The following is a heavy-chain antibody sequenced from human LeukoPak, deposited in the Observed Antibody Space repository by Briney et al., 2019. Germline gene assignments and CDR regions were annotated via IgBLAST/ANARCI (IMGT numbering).Heavy chain of an antibody. CDR1: GFTFSCSS. CDR2: ISYICADS. D-gene: IGHD3-16*02. Sequence: GGSLRLSCAASGFTFSCSSMSWVRPAPGEGLEWVSLISYICADSYYTDSVRGQFTISRENPKDTLFLQMNSLRAEDTAIYYSAKDMQLSTWGLGTMVTVSS. CDR3: AKDMQLST. V-gene: IGHV3-23*01. J-gene: IGHJ3*01.